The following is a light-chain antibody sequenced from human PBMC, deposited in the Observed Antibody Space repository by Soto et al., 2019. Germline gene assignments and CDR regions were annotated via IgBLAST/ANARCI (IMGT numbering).Light chain of an antibody. Sequence: IQMTRGRSTLSGSVGERVTMGWRASQTISSWLAWYQQKPGKAPKLLIYKASTLKSGVPSRFSGSGSGTVFTLTISSLQPDDFATYYCQHYNSYSEAFGQGTQVDIK. J-gene: IGKJ1*01. CDR2: KAS. CDR3: QHYNSYSEA. CDR1: QTISSW. V-gene: IGKV1-5*03.